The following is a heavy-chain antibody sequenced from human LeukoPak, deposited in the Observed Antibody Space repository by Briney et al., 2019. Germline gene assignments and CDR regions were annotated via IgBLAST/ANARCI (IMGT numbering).Heavy chain of an antibody. CDR2: ISGSGGST. V-gene: IGHV3-23*01. CDR1: GFTFRKYN. CDR3: ANDGAYYDSNTEAFDI. J-gene: IGHJ3*02. Sequence: GGSLRLSCAASGFTFRKYNMNWVRQAPGKGLEWVSAISGSGGSTYYADSVKGRFTVSRDNSKNTLYLQMNSLRAEDTAVYYCANDGAYYDSNTEAFDIWGQGTMVTVSS. D-gene: IGHD3-22*01.